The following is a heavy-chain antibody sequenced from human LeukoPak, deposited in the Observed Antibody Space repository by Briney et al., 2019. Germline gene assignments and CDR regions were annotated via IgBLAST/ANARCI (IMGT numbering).Heavy chain of an antibody. V-gene: IGHV3-23*01. CDR2: ITGSGGST. J-gene: IGHJ4*02. Sequence: PGGSLRLSCAASGFTFSNYAMTWVRQAHGKGLQWVSAITGSGGSTYYADSVRGRFAISRDNSKNTLYLQMNSMRAEDTAVYYCATLMRGPTGYSGYGGEDYWGQGTLVTVSS. D-gene: IGHD5-12*01. CDR3: ATLMRGPTGYSGYGGEDY. CDR1: GFTFSNYA.